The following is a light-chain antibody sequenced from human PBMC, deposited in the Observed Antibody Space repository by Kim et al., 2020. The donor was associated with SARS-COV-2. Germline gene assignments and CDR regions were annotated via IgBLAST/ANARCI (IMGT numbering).Light chain of an antibody. J-gene: IGLJ3*02. CDR2: SNN. V-gene: IGLV1-44*01. CDR1: SATIGRNA. Sequence: GQRLPISCSGRSATIGRNAITSYQQLPGTAPKLLIYSNNLRPSGGPDRFSGSKSGTSASLAISGLHPEDEADYYCAAWDDGLNGWVFGGGTQLTVL. CDR3: AAWDDGLNGWV.